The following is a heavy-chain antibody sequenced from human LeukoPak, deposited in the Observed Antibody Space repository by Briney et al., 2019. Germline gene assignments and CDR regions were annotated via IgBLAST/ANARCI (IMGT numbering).Heavy chain of an antibody. Sequence: SVKVSCKASGGTFSSYAISWVRQDPGQGLEWMGGIIPIFGTANYAQKFQGRVTITTDESTSTAYMELSSLRSEDTAVCYCAKAREYSSSSLDYWGQGTLVTVSS. V-gene: IGHV1-69*05. CDR2: IIPIFGTA. CDR1: GGTFSSYA. CDR3: AKAREYSSSSLDY. D-gene: IGHD6-6*01. J-gene: IGHJ4*02.